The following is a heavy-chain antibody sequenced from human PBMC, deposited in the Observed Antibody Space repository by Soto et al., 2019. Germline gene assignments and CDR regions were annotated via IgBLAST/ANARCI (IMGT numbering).Heavy chain of an antibody. J-gene: IGHJ3*02. Sequence: PGGSLRFSCAASGFTFDDYAMHWVRQAPGKGLEWVSGISWNSGSIGYADSVKGRFTISRDNAKNSLYLQMNSLRAEDTALYYCAKDKGSYAFDIWGQGTMVTVSS. D-gene: IGHD3-10*01. CDR2: ISWNSGSI. CDR3: AKDKGSYAFDI. V-gene: IGHV3-9*01. CDR1: GFTFDDYA.